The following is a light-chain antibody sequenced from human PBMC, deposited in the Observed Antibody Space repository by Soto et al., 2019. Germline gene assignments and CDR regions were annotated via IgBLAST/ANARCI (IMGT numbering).Light chain of an antibody. V-gene: IGKV1-27*01. CDR1: QGVSSY. CDR2: AAS. Sequence: DIQMTQSPSSLSASVGDRVTITCRASQGVSSYLAWYQQKPGKVPNLLIYAASTLQPGVPSRFSGSGSGTEFTLPSSSLTPEDVAAYYCRKDNSAPQTFGPGTNVDIK. J-gene: IGKJ3*01. CDR3: RKDNSAPQT.